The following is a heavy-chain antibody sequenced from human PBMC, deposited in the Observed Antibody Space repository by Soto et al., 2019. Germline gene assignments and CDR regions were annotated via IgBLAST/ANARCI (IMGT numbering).Heavy chain of an antibody. Sequence: KASETLSLTCAVYGGSFSGYYWSWIRQPPGKGLEWIGEINHSGSTNYNPSLKSRVTISVDTSKNQFSLKLSSVTAADTAVYYCARGLASRSDYWGQGTLVTVSS. V-gene: IGHV4-34*01. D-gene: IGHD6-13*01. CDR3: ARGLASRSDY. CDR1: GGSFSGYY. CDR2: INHSGST. J-gene: IGHJ4*02.